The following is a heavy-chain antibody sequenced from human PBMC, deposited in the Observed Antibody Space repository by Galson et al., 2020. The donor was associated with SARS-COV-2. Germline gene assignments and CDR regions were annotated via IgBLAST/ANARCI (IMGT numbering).Heavy chain of an antibody. CDR3: ARNGRDCSGGICYEAEYFQH. J-gene: IGHJ1*01. CDR2: ISSSGSYT. V-gene: IGHV3-11*06. D-gene: IGHD2-15*01. Sequence: GESLKISCAASGYSFSDYYMSWIRQAPGKGLEWVSYISSSGSYTNYADSVKGRFTISRDNAKKSQYLQMNSLRAEDTAVYYCARNGRDCSGGICYEAEYFQHWGQGTLVTVSS. CDR1: GYSFSDYY.